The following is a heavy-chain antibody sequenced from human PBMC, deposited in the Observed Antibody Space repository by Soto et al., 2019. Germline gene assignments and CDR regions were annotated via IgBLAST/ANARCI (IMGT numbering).Heavy chain of an antibody. J-gene: IGHJ4*02. Sequence: QLPASGPGLVKTSETLSLSCSVSVASLSSGTYYWASIRQPPGKGLEWFGSFHNSGRTYYSPSLKNRVTISGDTSKNLISLTVTYVTAADTAVYYCARPIVGSCYAFACFDYWGQGTLVTVSS. CDR1: VASLSSGTYY. CDR2: FHNSGRT. V-gene: IGHV4-39*01. D-gene: IGHD2-15*01. CDR3: ARPIVGSCYAFACFDY.